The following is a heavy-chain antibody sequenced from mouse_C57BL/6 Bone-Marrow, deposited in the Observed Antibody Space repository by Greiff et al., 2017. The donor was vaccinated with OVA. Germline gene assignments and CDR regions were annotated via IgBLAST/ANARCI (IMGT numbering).Heavy chain of an antibody. CDR1: GYTFTDYY. V-gene: IGHV1-77*01. D-gene: IGHD1-1*01. Sequence: VMLVESGAELVKPGASVKISCKASGYTFTDYYINWVKQRPGQGLEWIGKIGPGSGSTYYNEKFKGKATLTADKSSSTAYMQLSSLTSEDSAVYFCSRCYYYGSRDFDYWGQGTTLTVSS. CDR3: SRCYYYGSRDFDY. J-gene: IGHJ2*01. CDR2: IGPGSGST.